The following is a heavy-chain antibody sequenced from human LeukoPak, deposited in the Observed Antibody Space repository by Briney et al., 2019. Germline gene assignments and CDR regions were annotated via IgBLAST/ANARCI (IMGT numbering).Heavy chain of an antibody. CDR3: ARARPYYYDSSGLDY. CDR1: GYTFTGYY. CDR2: IIPIFGTA. J-gene: IGHJ4*02. D-gene: IGHD3-22*01. Sequence: GASVKVSCKASGYTFTGYYMHWVRQAPGQGLEWMGRIIPIFGTANYAQKFQGRVTITTDESTSTAYMELSSLRSEDTAVYYCARARPYYYDSSGLDYWGQGTLVTVSS. V-gene: IGHV1-69*05.